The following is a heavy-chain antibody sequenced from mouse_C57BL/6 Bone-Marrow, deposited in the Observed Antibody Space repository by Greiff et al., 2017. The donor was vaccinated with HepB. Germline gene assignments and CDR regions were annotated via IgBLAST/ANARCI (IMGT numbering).Heavy chain of an antibody. J-gene: IGHJ2*01. CDR2: INYDGSST. CDR3: ARGIYDGYLYYFDY. V-gene: IGHV5-16*01. Sequence: DVMLVESEGGLVQPGSSMKPSCTASGFTFSDYYMAWVRQVPEKGLEWVANINYDGSSTYYLDSLKSRFIISRDNAKNILYLQMSSLKSEDTATYYCARGIYDGYLYYFDYWGQGTTLTVSS. D-gene: IGHD2-3*01. CDR1: GFTFSDYY.